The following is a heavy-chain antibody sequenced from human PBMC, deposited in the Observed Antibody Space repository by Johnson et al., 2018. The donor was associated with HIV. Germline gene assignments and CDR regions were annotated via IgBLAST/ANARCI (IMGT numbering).Heavy chain of an antibody. CDR1: GFTFSAYY. CDR2: ISNADSTI. V-gene: IGHV3-11*04. CDR3: ARDRHCGGDCYTDDAFDI. Sequence: QVQVVESGGGLVKPGGSLRLSCAASGFTFSAYYMSWIRQAPGKGLDWVSYISNADSTIYYADSVKGRFTISRDNAKNSLYLQMNSLRAEDTAVYYCARDRHCGGDCYTDDAFDIWGQGTMVTVSS. J-gene: IGHJ3*02. D-gene: IGHD2-21*02.